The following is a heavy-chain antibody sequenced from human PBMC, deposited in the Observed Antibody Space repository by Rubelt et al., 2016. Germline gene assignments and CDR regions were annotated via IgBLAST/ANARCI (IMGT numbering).Heavy chain of an antibody. Sequence: VKKPGASVKVSCKASGYTFTNFAMSWVRQAPGQGLEWMGWISTYNRNTNYTQKLQGRVTMTIDTSTSTAYMELRSLRSDDTAVYYCASRSGTYPYYFDYWGQGTLVTVSS. D-gene: IGHD1-26*01. V-gene: IGHV1-18*01. CDR2: ISTYNRNT. CDR1: GYTFTNFA. CDR3: ASRSGTYPYYFDY. J-gene: IGHJ4*02.